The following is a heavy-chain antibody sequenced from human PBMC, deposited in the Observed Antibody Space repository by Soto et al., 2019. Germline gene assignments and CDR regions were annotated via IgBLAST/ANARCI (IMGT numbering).Heavy chain of an antibody. CDR1: GFTFSSAL. CDR2: IKSKTDGGTT. V-gene: IGHV3-15*01. CDR3: TTGLTIFGVVIDP. J-gene: IGHJ5*02. D-gene: IGHD3-3*01. Sequence: PGGSLRLSCAASGFTFSSALMSWVRQAPGKGLEWVGRIKSKTDGGTTDYAAPVKGRFTISRDDSKNTLYLQMNSLKTEDTAVYYCTTGLTIFGVVIDPWGQGTLVTVSS.